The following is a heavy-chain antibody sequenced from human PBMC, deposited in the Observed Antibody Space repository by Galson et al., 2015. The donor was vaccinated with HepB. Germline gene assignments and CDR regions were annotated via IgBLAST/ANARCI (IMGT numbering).Heavy chain of an antibody. D-gene: IGHD6-13*01. CDR3: ARDIGSAAGTMDWFDP. CDR2: ISSSSSYT. J-gene: IGHJ5*02. V-gene: IGHV3-11*06. CDR1: GFTFSDYY. Sequence: SLRLSCAASGFTFSDYYMSWIRQAPGKGLEWVSYISSSSSYTNYADSVKGRFTISRDNAKNSLYLQMNSLRAEDTAVYYCARDIGSAAGTMDWFDPWGQGTLVTVSS.